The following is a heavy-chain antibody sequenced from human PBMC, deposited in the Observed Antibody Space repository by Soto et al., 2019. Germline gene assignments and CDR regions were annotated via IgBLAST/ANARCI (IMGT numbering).Heavy chain of an antibody. V-gene: IGHV3-7*01. J-gene: IGHJ4*02. CDR2: IKQDGSEK. CDR1: GFTFSTYW. D-gene: IGHD6-19*01. CDR3: ATDLRAVSGHYFDN. Sequence: PGGSLRLSCAASGFTFSTYWMSWVRQAPGRGLEWLANIKQDGSEKYYVDSAKGRFTISRDNAKNSLYLQMNSLRVEDTAVYYCATDLRAVSGHYFDNWGQGILVTVSS.